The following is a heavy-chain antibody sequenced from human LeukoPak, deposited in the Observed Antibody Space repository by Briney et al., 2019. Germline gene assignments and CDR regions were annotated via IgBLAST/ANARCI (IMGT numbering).Heavy chain of an antibody. J-gene: IGHJ4*02. CDR2: ISGSGGST. V-gene: IGHV3-23*01. CDR3: AKEELAAAGRYLDS. CDR1: GFTFTSYA. Sequence: GGSLRLSCVASGFTFTSYAMSWVRQAPGKGLEWVSAISGSGGSTYYQGSVKGRFTVSRDNSKNTLDLQMNSLRAEDTAVYYCAKEELAAAGRYLDSWGQGTLVTVSP. D-gene: IGHD6-13*01.